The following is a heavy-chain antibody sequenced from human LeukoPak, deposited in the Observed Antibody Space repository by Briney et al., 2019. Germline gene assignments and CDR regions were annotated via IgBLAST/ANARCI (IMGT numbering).Heavy chain of an antibody. CDR1: GGSLSSYY. V-gene: IGHV4-59*01. CDR2: IYYSGST. CDR3: ARVPASALWFGEFTVGFDP. D-gene: IGHD3-10*01. Sequence: SEALSLTCTDSGGSLSSYYWSWVRPPPGKRLEWIGYIYYSGSTNYNPSLKSRVTISVDTSKNQFSLKLCSVTAADTAVYYCARVPASALWFGEFTVGFDPWGQGTLVTVSS. J-gene: IGHJ5*02.